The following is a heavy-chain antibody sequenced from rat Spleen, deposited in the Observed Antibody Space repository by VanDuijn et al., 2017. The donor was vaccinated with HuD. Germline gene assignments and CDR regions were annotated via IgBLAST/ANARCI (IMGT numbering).Heavy chain of an antibody. D-gene: IGHD3-1*01. J-gene: IGHJ2*01. V-gene: IGHV2S63*01. CDR3: TIHPRY. Sequence: EVQLKESGPGLVQPSQTLSLTCNVSGFSLTDYSIHWVRQPPGKGLEWMGVMWSGGRTAYNSALKSRLSISRDTSKNQVFLKMNSLQTDDTGTYYCTIHPRYWGQGVMVTVSS. CDR2: MWSGGRT. CDR1: GFSLTDYS.